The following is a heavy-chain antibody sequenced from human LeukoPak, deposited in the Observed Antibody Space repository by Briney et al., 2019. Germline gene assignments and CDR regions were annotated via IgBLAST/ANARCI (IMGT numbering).Heavy chain of an antibody. D-gene: IGHD6-19*01. CDR3: ARSTQWLVWDYYYMDV. Sequence: PSETLSLTCTVSGGSISSYYWSWLRQPPGKGLEWVGYIYYSGSTNYNPSLKSRVTISVDTSKTQFSLKLSSVTAADTSVYYCARSTQWLVWDYYYMDVWGKGTTVTVSS. V-gene: IGHV4-59*01. CDR1: GGSISSYY. CDR2: IYYSGST. J-gene: IGHJ6*03.